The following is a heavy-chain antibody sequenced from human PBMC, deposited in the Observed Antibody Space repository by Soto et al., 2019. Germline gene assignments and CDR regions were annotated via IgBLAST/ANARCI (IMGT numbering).Heavy chain of an antibody. V-gene: IGHV4-34*01. CDR3: ARGDEAAVARYWFDS. J-gene: IGHJ5*01. Sequence: SETLSLTCAVYGGSFSAYWWNWIRQPPGKGLEWIGEINHSGNSNCNPSLKSRVTVSVDASKSWLSLKLSSVTAADTAVYYCARGDEAAVARYWFDSWGQGTLVTVSS. D-gene: IGHD6-19*01. CDR2: INHSGNS. CDR1: GGSFSAYW.